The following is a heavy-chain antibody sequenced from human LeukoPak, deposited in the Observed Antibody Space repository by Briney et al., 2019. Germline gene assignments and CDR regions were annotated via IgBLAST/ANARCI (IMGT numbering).Heavy chain of an antibody. CDR2: IYHSGST. D-gene: IGHD4-23*01. V-gene: IGHV4-30-2*01. Sequence: TLSLTCAVSGGSISSGGYSWSWIRQPPGKGLEWIGYIYHSGSTYYNPSLKSRVTISVDRSKNQFPLKLSSVTAADTAVYYCAREDYGGKGYFDYWGQGTLVTVSS. CDR3: AREDYGGKGYFDY. J-gene: IGHJ4*02. CDR1: GGSISSGGYS.